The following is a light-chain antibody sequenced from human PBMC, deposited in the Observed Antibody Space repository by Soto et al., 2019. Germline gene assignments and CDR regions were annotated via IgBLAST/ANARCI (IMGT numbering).Light chain of an antibody. CDR1: QSVSSSY. CDR3: QQYGSSPMYT. Sequence: EIVLTQSPGTLSLSPGERATLSCRASQSVSSSYLAWYQQKPGQAPRLLIYGASSSATGIPDRFSGSGSGTDFTLTISRLEPEDFAVYYCQQYGSSPMYTFGQGTKLAIK. V-gene: IGKV3-20*01. CDR2: GAS. J-gene: IGKJ2*01.